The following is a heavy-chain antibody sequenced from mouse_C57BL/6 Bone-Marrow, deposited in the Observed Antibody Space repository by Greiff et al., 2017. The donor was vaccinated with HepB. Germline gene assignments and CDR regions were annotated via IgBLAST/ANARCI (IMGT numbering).Heavy chain of an antibody. Sequence: QVTLKESGPGILQSSQTLSLTCSFSGFSLSTSGMGVSWIRQPSGKGLEWLAHIYWDDDKRYNPSLKSRLTISKDTSRNQVFLKITSVDTADTATYYCARREGGYGSSEDYAMDYWGQGTSVTVSS. D-gene: IGHD1-1*01. CDR1: GFSLSTSGMG. CDR3: ARREGGYGSSEDYAMDY. V-gene: IGHV8-12*01. J-gene: IGHJ4*01. CDR2: IYWDDDK.